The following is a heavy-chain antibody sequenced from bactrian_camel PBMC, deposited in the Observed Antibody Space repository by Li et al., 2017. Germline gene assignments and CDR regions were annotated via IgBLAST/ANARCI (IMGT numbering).Heavy chain of an antibody. D-gene: IGHD6*01. Sequence: VQLVESGGGSVQAGGSLRLTCTGPGYSTTCMGWIRQVPGKEVEWVAGITSLPSLFRTTSYAESVKGRFTISRDNAKETLYLQMNSLKTEDTAVYYCALGSSSQSTMTARGKGTQVTVS. CDR2: ITSLPSLFRTT. CDR1: GYSTTC. J-gene: IGHJ4*01. V-gene: IGHV3S31*01.